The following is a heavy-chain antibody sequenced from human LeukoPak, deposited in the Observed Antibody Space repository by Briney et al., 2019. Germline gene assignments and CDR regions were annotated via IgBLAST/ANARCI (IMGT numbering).Heavy chain of an antibody. J-gene: IGHJ6*03. Sequence: SETLSLTCTVSGGSITGGGYYWSWIRQLPGKGLEWIGYIYSSGSTFYNPSLQSRVSISVDTSRNQFSLKLSSVTAADTAIYYCASTDGDYYHYYYYYMDVWGNGTTVTVSS. D-gene: IGHD4-17*01. CDR3: ASTDGDYYHYYYYYMDV. CDR1: GGSITGGGYY. V-gene: IGHV4-31*03. CDR2: IYSSGST.